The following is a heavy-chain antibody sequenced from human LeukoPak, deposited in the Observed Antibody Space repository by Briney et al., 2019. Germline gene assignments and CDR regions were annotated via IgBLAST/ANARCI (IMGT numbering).Heavy chain of an antibody. V-gene: IGHV1-2*02. D-gene: IGHD3-22*01. CDR3: ARGYYYDSSAFLPDY. Sequence: ASVKVSCKASGYTFTGYYMHWVRQAPGQGLEWMGWINPNSGGTNYAQKFQGRVTMTRDTSISTAYMELSRLRSDDTAVYYCARGYYYDSSAFLPDYWGQGTLVTVSS. CDR2: INPNSGGT. J-gene: IGHJ4*02. CDR1: GYTFTGYY.